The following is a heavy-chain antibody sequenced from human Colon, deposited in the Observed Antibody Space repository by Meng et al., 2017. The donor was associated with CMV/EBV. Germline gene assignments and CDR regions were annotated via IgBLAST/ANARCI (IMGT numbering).Heavy chain of an antibody. CDR1: GYTFTGDY. V-gene: IGHV1-2*06. J-gene: IGHJ4*02. CDR2: INPNSGGT. D-gene: IGHD4-17*01. CDR3: ARVIKGGDYGVFFDY. Sequence: ASVKVSCKASGYTFTGDYIHWVRQAPGQGLEWMGRINPNSGGTNYAQKFQGRVTMTRDTSISTAYMELSSLKSDDTAVYFCARVIKGGDYGVFFDYWGQGTLVTV.